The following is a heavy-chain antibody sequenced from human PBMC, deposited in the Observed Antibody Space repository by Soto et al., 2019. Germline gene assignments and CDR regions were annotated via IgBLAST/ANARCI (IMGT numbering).Heavy chain of an antibody. Sequence: GESLKISCKGSGYIFTSYWIGWVRQMPWKGLEWMGIIYPGDSDTRYSPSFQGQVTISADKSISTAYLQWSSLKASDTAMYYCAGGGVRGVITRTRDYYGMDVWGQGTTVTVSS. V-gene: IGHV5-51*01. D-gene: IGHD3-10*01. CDR1: GYIFTSYW. J-gene: IGHJ6*02. CDR2: IYPGDSDT. CDR3: AGGGVRGVITRTRDYYGMDV.